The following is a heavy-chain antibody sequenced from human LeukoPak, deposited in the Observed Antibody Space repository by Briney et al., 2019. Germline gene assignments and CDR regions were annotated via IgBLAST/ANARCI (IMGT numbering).Heavy chain of an antibody. CDR2: IYLSDFDT. CDR1: GSPFTNYW. Sequence: GGSREISGQRSGSPFTNYWISGARRLPGKGLGGFDIIYLSDFDTRYSPSVQGRVTISADRSISTAYLKWRSLKASDTAMYYCARLLTNWGRAVYHFDWGGEGTLVTVSA. J-gene: IGHJ4*02. D-gene: IGHD7-27*01. CDR3: ARLLTNWGRAVYHFDW. V-gene: IGHV5-51*01.